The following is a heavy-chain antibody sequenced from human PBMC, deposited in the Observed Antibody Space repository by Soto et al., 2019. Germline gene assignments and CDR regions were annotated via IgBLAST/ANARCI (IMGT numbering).Heavy chain of an antibody. Sequence: EVQLLESGGGLVQPGGSLRLSCAVSGFNFSSYAMSWVRQAPGKGLEWVSSIVGTGDYSYYADSVKGRFTTSRDNSKNTLYVEMNNLGAEDTAVYYCAKSGYSSSWPFEYCGQGTRVTVSS. CDR1: GFNFSSYA. J-gene: IGHJ4*02. CDR2: IVGTGDYS. CDR3: AKSGYSSSWPFEY. D-gene: IGHD6-13*01. V-gene: IGHV3-23*01.